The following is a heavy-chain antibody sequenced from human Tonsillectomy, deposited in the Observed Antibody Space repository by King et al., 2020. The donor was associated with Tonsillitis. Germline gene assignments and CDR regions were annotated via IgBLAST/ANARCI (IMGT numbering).Heavy chain of an antibody. CDR2: ISSSGSTI. V-gene: IGHV3-48*03. Sequence: VQLVESGGGLVQPGGSLRLSCAASGFTFSSYEMNWVRQAPGKGLEWVSYISSSGSTIYYADSVKGRFTISRDNAKNSLYLQMNSLRAEDTAVYYCARPPRYCSSTSCPTHYYFDCWGQGTLVTVSS. D-gene: IGHD2-2*01. J-gene: IGHJ4*02. CDR3: ARPPRYCSSTSCPTHYYFDC. CDR1: GFTFSSYE.